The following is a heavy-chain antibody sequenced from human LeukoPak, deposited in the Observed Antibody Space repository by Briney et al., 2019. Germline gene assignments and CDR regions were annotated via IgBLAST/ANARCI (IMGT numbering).Heavy chain of an antibody. CDR3: ASGTIVGARGADN. CDR2: ISWNSGSI. J-gene: IGHJ4*02. CDR1: GFTFDDYA. Sequence: GRSLRLSCAASGFTFDDYAMHWVRQAPGKGLEWVSGISWNSGSIGYADSVKGRFTISRDNAKNSLYLQMNSLRAEGTAVYYCASGTIVGARGADNWGQGTLVTVSS. V-gene: IGHV3-9*01. D-gene: IGHD1-26*01.